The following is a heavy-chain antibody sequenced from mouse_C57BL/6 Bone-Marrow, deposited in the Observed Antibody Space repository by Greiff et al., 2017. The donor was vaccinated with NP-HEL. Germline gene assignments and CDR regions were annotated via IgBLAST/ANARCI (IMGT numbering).Heavy chain of an antibody. CDR1: GYTFTDYE. J-gene: IGHJ4*01. Sequence: VQLVESGAELVRPGASVTLSCKASGYTFTDYEMHWVKQTPVHGLEWIGAIDPETGGTAYNQKFKGKAILTADKSSSTAYMELRSLTSKDSAVYYCTRIYYYGSSYAMDYWGQGTSVTVSS. CDR3: TRIYYYGSSYAMDY. CDR2: IDPETGGT. V-gene: IGHV1-15*01. D-gene: IGHD1-1*01.